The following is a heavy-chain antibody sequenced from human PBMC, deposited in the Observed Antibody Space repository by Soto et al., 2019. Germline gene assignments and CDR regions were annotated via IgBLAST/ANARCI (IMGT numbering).Heavy chain of an antibody. V-gene: IGHV3-30*03. D-gene: IGHD5-12*01. J-gene: IGHJ3*02. CDR1: GFTFSSYG. CDR2: ISYDGSNK. Sequence: GGSLRLSCAASGFTFSSYGMHWVRQAPGKGLEWVAVISYDGSNKYYADSVKGRFTISRDNSKNTLYLQMNSLRAEDTAVYYCATIVATIDFDAFDIWGQGTMVTVSS. CDR3: ATIVATIDFDAFDI.